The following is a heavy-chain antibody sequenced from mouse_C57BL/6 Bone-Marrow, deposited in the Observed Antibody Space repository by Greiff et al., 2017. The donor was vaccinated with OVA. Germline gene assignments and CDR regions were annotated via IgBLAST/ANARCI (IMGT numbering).Heavy chain of an antibody. D-gene: IGHD1-1*01. V-gene: IGHV1-53*01. J-gene: IGHJ3*01. CDR1: GYTFTSYW. CDR2: INPSNGGT. CDR3: ARGGIYYYGSSPFAY. Sequence: VQLQQPGTELVKPGASVKLSCKASGYTFTSYWMHWVKQRPGQGLEWIGNINPSNGGTNYNEKFKSKATLTVDKSSSTAYMQLSSLTSEDSAVYYCARGGIYYYGSSPFAYWGQGTLVTVSA.